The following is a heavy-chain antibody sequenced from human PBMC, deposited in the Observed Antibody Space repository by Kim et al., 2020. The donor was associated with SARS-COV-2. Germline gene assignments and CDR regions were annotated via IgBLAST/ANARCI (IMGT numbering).Heavy chain of an antibody. CDR3: AKHLCPGVGTTAED. CDR1: GVTFISFT. V-gene: IGHV3-23*01. D-gene: IGHD4-17*01. J-gene: IGHJ1*01. CDR2: ISVSGGTT. Sequence: GGSLRLSCASSGVTFISFTMTLVRQTPGKGLEGVSSISVSGGTTYYADSVKGRLTISRDNSKNTLYLQRNSLRGDDTAEDYWAKHLCPGVGTTAEDWGQ.